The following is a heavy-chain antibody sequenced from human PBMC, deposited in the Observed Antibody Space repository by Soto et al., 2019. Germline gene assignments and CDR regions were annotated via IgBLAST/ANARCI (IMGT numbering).Heavy chain of an antibody. Sequence: GGSLRLSCAASGFTFSSYWMSWVRQAPGKGLEWVANIKQDGSEKYYVDSVKGRFTISRDNAKNSLYLQMNSLRAEDTAVYYCARVPPHFGVVTYYYYMDVWGKGTTVTVSS. CDR2: IKQDGSEK. CDR3: ARVPPHFGVVTYYYYMDV. J-gene: IGHJ6*03. CDR1: GFTFSSYW. V-gene: IGHV3-7*01. D-gene: IGHD3-3*01.